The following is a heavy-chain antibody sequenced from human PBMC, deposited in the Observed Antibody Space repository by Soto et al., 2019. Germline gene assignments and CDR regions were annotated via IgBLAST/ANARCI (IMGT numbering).Heavy chain of an antibody. CDR3: ARSRHYDSSGYYYYYYGMDV. J-gene: IGHJ6*02. V-gene: IGHV4-39*01. CDR1: SGSISTNSYL. Sequence: SETLSLTCSVSSGSISTNSYLWGWIRQPPGKGLEWIGAILYSGDTYYSESLKSRVTMSVDTAKNQFSLKLNSVTAADTAVYYCARSRHYDSSGYYYYYYGMDVWGQGTTVTVSS. CDR2: ILYSGDT. D-gene: IGHD3-22*01.